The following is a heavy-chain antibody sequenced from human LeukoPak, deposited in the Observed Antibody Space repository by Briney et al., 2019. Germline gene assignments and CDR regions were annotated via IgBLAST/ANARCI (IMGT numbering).Heavy chain of an antibody. V-gene: IGHV6-1*01. D-gene: IGHD6-19*01. CDR2: TYYRSKWYN. CDR3: ARDQAPGIAVAHYFDY. Sequence: SQTLSLTCAISGDSVSRNSAAWNWIRQSPSRGLEWLGRTYYRSKWYNHYAVSVKSRITINPDTSKNQFSLQLNSVTPEDTAVYYCARDQAPGIAVAHYFDYWGQGTLVTVSS. CDR1: GDSVSRNSAA. J-gene: IGHJ4*02.